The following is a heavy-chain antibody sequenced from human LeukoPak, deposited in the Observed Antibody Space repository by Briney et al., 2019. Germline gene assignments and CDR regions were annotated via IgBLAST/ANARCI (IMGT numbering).Heavy chain of an antibody. CDR3: ARYYYGSGSYHNWFDP. J-gene: IGHJ5*02. Sequence: GGSLRLSCAASGFTVSSNYMSWVRQAPGKGLEWVSVIYSGGSTYYADSVKGRFTISRDNSKNTLYLQMNSLRAEDTAVYYCARYYYGSGSYHNWFDPWGQGTLVTVSS. CDR2: IYSGGST. D-gene: IGHD3-10*01. CDR1: GFTVSSNY. V-gene: IGHV3-66*02.